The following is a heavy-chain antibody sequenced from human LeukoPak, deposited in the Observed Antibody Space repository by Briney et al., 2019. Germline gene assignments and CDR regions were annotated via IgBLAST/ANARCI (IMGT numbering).Heavy chain of an antibody. V-gene: IGHV3-53*01. CDR1: GFTFSDHY. CDR3: ARERAAAGTGNYFDY. J-gene: IGHJ4*02. CDR2: IYSGGST. D-gene: IGHD6-13*01. Sequence: GGSLRLSCAASGFTFSDHYMDWVRQAPGKGLEWVSVIYSGGSTYYADSVKGRFTISRDNSKNTLYLQMNSLRAEDTAVYYCARERAAAGTGNYFDYWGQGTLVTVSS.